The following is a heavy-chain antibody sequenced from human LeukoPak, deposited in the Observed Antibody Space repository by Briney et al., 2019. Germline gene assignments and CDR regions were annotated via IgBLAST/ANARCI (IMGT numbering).Heavy chain of an antibody. CDR2: ISGSSSSSDGGAK. CDR3: ARDGFNFFDY. V-gene: IGHV3-48*02. J-gene: IGHJ4*02. CDR1: GFTFSTYS. Sequence: GGSLRLSCTASGFTFSTYSMNWVRQAPGRGLEWVSYISGSSSSSDGGAKQYADSVKGRFTISRDNDKNSLYLQMNSLRDEDTAVYYCARDGFNFFDYWGQGTLVTVSS. D-gene: IGHD1-1*01.